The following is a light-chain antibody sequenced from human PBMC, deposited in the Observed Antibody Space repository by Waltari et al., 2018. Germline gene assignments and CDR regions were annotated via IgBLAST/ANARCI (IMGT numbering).Light chain of an antibody. CDR2: GAS. V-gene: IGKV1-9*01. CDR3: QQLNSYPIT. J-gene: IGKJ5*01. Sequence: DIQLTQSPSFLSASVGDRVTITCRASQGISSYLAWYQQKPGKAPNLLIYGASTLQSGVPSRFSGSGSWTEFTLTISSLQPEDFATYYCQQLNSYPITFGQGTRLEIK. CDR1: QGISSY.